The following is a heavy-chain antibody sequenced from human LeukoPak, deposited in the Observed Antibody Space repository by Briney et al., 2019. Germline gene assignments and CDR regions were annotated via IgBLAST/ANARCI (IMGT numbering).Heavy chain of an antibody. CDR3: AKRGVVIRVILVGFHKEAYYFDS. D-gene: IGHD3-22*01. Sequence: GGSLRLSCAVSGITLSNYGMSWVRQAPGKGLEWVAGISDSGGRTNYADSVKGRFTISRDNPKNTLYQQMNSLRAEDTAVYFCAKRGVVIRVILVGFHKEAYYFDSWGQGAPVTVTS. CDR1: GITLSNYG. CDR2: ISDSGGRT. J-gene: IGHJ4*02. V-gene: IGHV3-23*01.